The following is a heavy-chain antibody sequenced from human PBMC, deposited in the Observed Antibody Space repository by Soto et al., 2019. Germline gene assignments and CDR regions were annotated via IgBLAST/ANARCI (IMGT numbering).Heavy chain of an antibody. D-gene: IGHD2-15*01. J-gene: IGHJ6*02. Sequence: PGGSLRLSCAASGFTVSSNYMSWARQAPGKGLEWVSVIYSGGSTYYADSVKGRFTISGDNSKNTLYLQMNSLRAEDTAVYYCARAAHAPFYYYYYGMDVWGQGTTVTVSS. V-gene: IGHV3-53*01. CDR1: GFTVSSNY. CDR2: IYSGGST. CDR3: ARAAHAPFYYYYYGMDV.